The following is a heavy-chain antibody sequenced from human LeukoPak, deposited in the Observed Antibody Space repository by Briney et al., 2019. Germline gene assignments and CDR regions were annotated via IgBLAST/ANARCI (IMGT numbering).Heavy chain of an antibody. D-gene: IGHD3-22*01. Sequence: PSETLSLTCSVSGDSVSRSDSYWDWIRQPPGKGLEWIGKIYYSGRTYYSPSLKSRVTMSVDPSNNQFSLNLRSVTAADTALYYCARRRYYDGSGYLEWGQGTLLSVSS. J-gene: IGHJ1*01. CDR1: GDSVSRSDSY. CDR2: IYYSGRT. V-gene: IGHV4-39*01. CDR3: ARRRYYDGSGYLE.